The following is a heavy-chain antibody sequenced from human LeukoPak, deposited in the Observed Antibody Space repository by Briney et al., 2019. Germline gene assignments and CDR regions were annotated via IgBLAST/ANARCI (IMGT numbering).Heavy chain of an antibody. J-gene: IGHJ4*02. CDR1: GGSISSYY. Sequence: SETLSLTCTVSGGSISSYYWSWIRQPAGKGLEWIGRIYTSGSTNYNPSLKSRVTMSVDTSKNQFSLKLSPVTAADTAVYYCARRRSSWLTAYYFDYWGQGTLVTVSS. CDR3: ARRRSSWLTAYYFDY. CDR2: IYTSGST. V-gene: IGHV4-4*07. D-gene: IGHD6-13*01.